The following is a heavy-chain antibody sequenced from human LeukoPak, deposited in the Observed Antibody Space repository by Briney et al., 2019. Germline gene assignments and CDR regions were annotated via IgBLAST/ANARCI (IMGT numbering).Heavy chain of an antibody. CDR3: ASLGYCSSTSCYFPGYYYYGMDV. CDR1: GFTFSSYA. V-gene: IGHV3-23*01. D-gene: IGHD2-2*01. J-gene: IGHJ6*02. Sequence: GGSLRLSCAASGFTFSSYAMSWVRQAPGKGLEWVSAISGSGGSTYYADSVKGRFTISRDNSKNTLYLQMNSLRAEDTAVYYCASLGYCSSTSCYFPGYYYYGMDVWGQGTTVTVSS. CDR2: ISGSGGST.